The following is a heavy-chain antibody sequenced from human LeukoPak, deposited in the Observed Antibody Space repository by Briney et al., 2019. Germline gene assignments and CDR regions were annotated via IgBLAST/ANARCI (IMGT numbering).Heavy chain of an antibody. V-gene: IGHV1-69*05. D-gene: IGHD2-2*01. Sequence: GSSVKVSCKASGGTFSSYAISWVRQAPGQGLEWMGGIIPIFGTANYAQKFQGRVTITTDESTRTAYMELSSLRSEDTAVYYCARDGGYCSSTSCRPYNWFDPWGQGTLVTVSS. CDR1: GGTFSSYA. J-gene: IGHJ5*02. CDR2: IIPIFGTA. CDR3: ARDGGYCSSTSCRPYNWFDP.